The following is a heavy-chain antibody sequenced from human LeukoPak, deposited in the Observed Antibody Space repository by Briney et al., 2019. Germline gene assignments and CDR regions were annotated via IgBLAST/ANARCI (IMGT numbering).Heavy chain of an antibody. J-gene: IGHJ4*02. Sequence: PGESLRLSCAASGFTFSHYAMSWVRQAPGKGLEWVSIITFNGGNTYYASVKGRFTISRDNSKNTLYLQMSSLRAEDTAVYYCARTHINGWCFDSWGQGTLVTVSS. CDR1: GFTFSHYA. CDR3: ARTHINGWCFDS. D-gene: IGHD6-19*01. V-gene: IGHV3-23*01. CDR2: ITFNGGNT.